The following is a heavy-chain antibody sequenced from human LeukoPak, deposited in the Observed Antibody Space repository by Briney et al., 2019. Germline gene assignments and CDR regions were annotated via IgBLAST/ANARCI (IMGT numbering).Heavy chain of an antibody. Sequence: SETLSLTCTVSVGSISSDDASWIRQSPGRGVEWIGYIYYTGRTYYPATLKSRITISEDTSKNHFSMKLSSVTAAAAAVYYCARGFSSPHYWGQGTLVTVSS. V-gene: IGHV4-59*01. CDR2: IYYTGRT. CDR3: ARGFSSPHY. J-gene: IGHJ4*02. CDR1: VGSISSDD.